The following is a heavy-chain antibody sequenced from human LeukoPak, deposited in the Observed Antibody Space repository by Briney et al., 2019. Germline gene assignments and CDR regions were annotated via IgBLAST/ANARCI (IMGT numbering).Heavy chain of an antibody. V-gene: IGHV3-66*01. CDR2: IYSGGDT. Sequence: GGSLRLSCAASGFTVSSNYMSWVRQAPGKGLEWVSVIYSGGDTYYADPVKGRFTISRDNSKNTLYLQMNSLRAEDTAVYYCAKDRGQQLWEGFDYWGQGTLVTVSS. J-gene: IGHJ4*02. CDR3: AKDRGQQLWEGFDY. D-gene: IGHD6-13*01. CDR1: GFTVSSNY.